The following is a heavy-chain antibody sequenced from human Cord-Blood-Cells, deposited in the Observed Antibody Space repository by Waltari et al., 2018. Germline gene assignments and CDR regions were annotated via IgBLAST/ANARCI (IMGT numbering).Heavy chain of an antibody. CDR1: GGSFSGYY. CDR2: INHSGST. J-gene: IGHJ3*02. Sequence: QVQLQQWGAGLLKPSETLSLTCAVYGGSFSGYYWSWIRQPPGKGLEWIGEINHSGSTNYNPSLKSRVTISVDTSKNPFSLKLSSVTAADTAVYYCARVLDYYDSSGYYYFAFDIWGQGTMVTVSS. D-gene: IGHD3-22*01. CDR3: ARVLDYYDSSGYYYFAFDI. V-gene: IGHV4-34*01.